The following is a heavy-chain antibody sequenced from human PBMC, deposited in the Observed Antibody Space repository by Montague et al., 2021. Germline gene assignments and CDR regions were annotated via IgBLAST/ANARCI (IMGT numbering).Heavy chain of an antibody. Sequence: SETLSLTCTVSGGSISAYYWSWIRQPPGKGLEWIGYIYYIGSTNYNPSLKSRVTVSVDTSKNQFSLKLGSVTAADTAVYYCARHGVSSWYRELDGFDIWGQGTMVIVSP. CDR2: IYYIGST. CDR3: ARHGVSSWYRELDGFDI. CDR1: GGSISAYY. J-gene: IGHJ3*02. D-gene: IGHD6-13*01. V-gene: IGHV4-59*08.